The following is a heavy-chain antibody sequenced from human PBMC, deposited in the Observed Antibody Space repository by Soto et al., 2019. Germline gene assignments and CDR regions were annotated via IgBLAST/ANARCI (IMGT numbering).Heavy chain of an antibody. Sequence: EVQLVESGGGLVQPGRSPRLSCTASGFTFGDYPMSWFRQAPGKGLEWVGSIRSKAYGGTTEYAASVKGRFTISRDDSKSIAYLQMNSLKTEDTAVYYCTRGIYGDYLYPTDYWGQGTLVTVSS. CDR1: GFTFGDYP. J-gene: IGHJ4*02. D-gene: IGHD4-17*01. V-gene: IGHV3-49*03. CDR3: TRGIYGDYLYPTDY. CDR2: IRSKAYGGTT.